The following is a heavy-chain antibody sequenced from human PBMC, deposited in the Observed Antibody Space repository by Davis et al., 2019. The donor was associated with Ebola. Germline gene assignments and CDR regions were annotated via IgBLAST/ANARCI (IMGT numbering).Heavy chain of an antibody. CDR1: GYSFTSYW. D-gene: IGHD2-15*01. CDR3: ARHVHCSGGSCYGYFDY. V-gene: IGHV5-51*01. J-gene: IGHJ4*02. CDR2: IYPGDSDT. Sequence: GESLKISCKGSGYSFTSYWIGWVRQMPGKGLEWMGIIYPGDSDTRYSPSFQGQVTISADKSISTAYLQWSSLKASDTAMYYCARHVHCSGGSCYGYFDYWGQGTLVTVSS.